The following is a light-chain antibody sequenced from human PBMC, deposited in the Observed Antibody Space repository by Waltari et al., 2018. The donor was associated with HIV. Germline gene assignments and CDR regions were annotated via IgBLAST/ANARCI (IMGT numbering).Light chain of an antibody. Sequence: DIVLTQSPATLSLSPGERATLSCRASQSVTTYLAWYQQKPGQAPRLLIYDASNMASGIPARFSGSGPGTDFTLTISSLEPEDFAVYYCQQRSKWPPLTFGGGTKVEIK. J-gene: IGKJ4*01. CDR3: QQRSKWPPLT. CDR2: DAS. CDR1: QSVTTY. V-gene: IGKV3-11*01.